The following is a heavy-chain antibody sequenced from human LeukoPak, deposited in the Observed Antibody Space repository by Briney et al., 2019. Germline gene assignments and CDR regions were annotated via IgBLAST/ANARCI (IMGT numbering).Heavy chain of an antibody. Sequence: PGGSPRLSCAASGFNFDEYAMHWVRQAPGKGLEWVSGISWNSGTIRYADSVKGRFTISRDNAKNSLYLEMNSLRAEDMGLYYCAKGQKYYYYYYMDVWGRGTTVSVSS. CDR3: AKGQKYYYYYYMDV. CDR1: GFNFDEYA. CDR2: ISWNSGTI. V-gene: IGHV3-9*03. J-gene: IGHJ6*03.